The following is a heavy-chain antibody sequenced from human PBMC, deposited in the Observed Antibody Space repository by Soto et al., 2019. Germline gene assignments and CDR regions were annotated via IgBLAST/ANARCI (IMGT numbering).Heavy chain of an antibody. J-gene: IGHJ2*01. Sequence: SETLSLTCTVSGGSISSGDYYWSWIRQPPGKGLEWIGYIYYSGSTYYNPSLKSRVTISVDTSKNQFSLKLSSVTAADTAVYYCARVNLDYGDYAGHWYFDLWGRGTLVTVSS. V-gene: IGHV4-30-4*01. D-gene: IGHD4-17*01. CDR2: IYYSGST. CDR1: GGSISSGDYY. CDR3: ARVNLDYGDYAGHWYFDL.